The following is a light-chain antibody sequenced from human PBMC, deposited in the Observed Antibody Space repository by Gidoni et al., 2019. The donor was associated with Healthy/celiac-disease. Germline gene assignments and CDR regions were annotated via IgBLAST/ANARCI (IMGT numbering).Light chain of an antibody. J-gene: IGLJ1*01. CDR1: SSNIGAGYD. V-gene: IGLV1-40*01. CDR3: QSYDSSLSGLEV. Sequence: QSVLTQPPSVSGAPGQRVTISCTGSSSNIGAGYDVHWYQQLPGTAPKLLIYGNSNRPSGVPDLFSGSKSGTSASLAITGLQAEDEADYYCQSYDSSLSGLEVFGTGTKVTVL. CDR2: GNS.